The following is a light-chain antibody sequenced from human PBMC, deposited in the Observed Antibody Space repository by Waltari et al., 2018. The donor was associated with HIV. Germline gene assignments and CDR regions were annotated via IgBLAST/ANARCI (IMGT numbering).Light chain of an antibody. V-gene: IGLV1-40*01. CDR1: RSNIGAGYA. J-gene: IGLJ1*01. Sequence: SVLTPPPSVSGAPGQRVTIPCTGSRSNIGAGYAVHWYQQLPGTAPKLLIYGNSNRPSGVPDRFSGSKSGTSASLAITGLQAEDEADYYCQSYDSSLEVFGTGTKVTVL. CDR2: GNS. CDR3: QSYDSSLEV.